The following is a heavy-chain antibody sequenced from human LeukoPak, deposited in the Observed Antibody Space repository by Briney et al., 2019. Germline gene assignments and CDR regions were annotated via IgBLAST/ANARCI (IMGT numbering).Heavy chain of an antibody. V-gene: IGHV4-61*01. D-gene: IGHD2-8*02. J-gene: IGHJ3*02. CDR2: ISYSGST. Sequence: SETLSLTCTGSGGSVSSGSYYWTWIRQPPGKGLEWIGYISYSGSTNFNPSLKSRVTISVDTSKNQFSLNLSSVTAADTAVYYCARRGTGGRSFDIWGQGTMVTVSS. CDR1: GGSVSSGSYY. CDR3: ARRGTGGRSFDI.